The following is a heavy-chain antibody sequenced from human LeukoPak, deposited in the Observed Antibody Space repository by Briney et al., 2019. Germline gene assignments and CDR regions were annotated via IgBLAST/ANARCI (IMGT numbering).Heavy chain of an antibody. J-gene: IGHJ5*02. V-gene: IGHV1-2*02. CDR1: GYTFTAYY. Sequence: ASVKVSCKASGYTFTAYYMHWVRQAPGQGLEWMGWINPNSGGTNYAQKFQGRVTMTRDTSIGTAYMELSRLRSDDTAVYYCARSYYDILTGVINWFDPWGQGTLVTVSS. D-gene: IGHD3-9*01. CDR2: INPNSGGT. CDR3: ARSYYDILTGVINWFDP.